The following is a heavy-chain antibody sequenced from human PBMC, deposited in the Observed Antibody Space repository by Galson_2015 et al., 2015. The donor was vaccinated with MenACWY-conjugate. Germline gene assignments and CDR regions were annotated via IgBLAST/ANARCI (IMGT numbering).Heavy chain of an antibody. D-gene: IGHD1-26*01. J-gene: IGHJ6*02. CDR3: ARHPPGGRGLDV. V-gene: IGHV5-51*01. CDR1: GYSFTNYW. Sequence: QSGAEVTKPGESLKISCKGSGYSFTNYWIGWVRQMPGKGLEWMGLFYPANSETRYSPSFQGQVTISADESISTAYLQWTSLKASDTGMYYCARHPPGGRGLDVWGRGTTVTVSS. CDR2: FYPANSET.